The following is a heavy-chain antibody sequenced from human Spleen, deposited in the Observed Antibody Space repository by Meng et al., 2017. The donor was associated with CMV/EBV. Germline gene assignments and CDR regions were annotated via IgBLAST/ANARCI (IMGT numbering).Heavy chain of an antibody. J-gene: IGHJ4*02. Sequence: GGSLRLSCAVSGFTFRNYWMTWVRLAPGKGLEWVAVISHDGTNKDYADSVKGRFTISRDNSKNTVWLQMNSLRAEDTAIYYCARDQNVYRYLEWFDYWGQGTLVTVSS. CDR1: GFTFRNYW. CDR2: ISHDGTNK. V-gene: IGHV3-30*03. CDR3: ARDQNVYRYLEWFDY. D-gene: IGHD3-3*01.